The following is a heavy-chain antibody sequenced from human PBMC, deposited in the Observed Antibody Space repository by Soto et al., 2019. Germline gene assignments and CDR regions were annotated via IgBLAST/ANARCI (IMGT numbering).Heavy chain of an antibody. V-gene: IGHV5-51*01. J-gene: IGHJ5*02. CDR1: GYAFTSYW. Sequence: PGESRKISCTGSGYAFTSYWIAWVRQMPGKGLEWMGIIYPGDSDTRYSPSFQGQVTISADKSITTGYLQWSSLKASDTAMYYCARGYCTTNLCEPWLDPWGQGTVVTGSS. CDR2: IYPGDSDT. CDR3: ARGYCTTNLCEPWLDP. D-gene: IGHD2-8*01.